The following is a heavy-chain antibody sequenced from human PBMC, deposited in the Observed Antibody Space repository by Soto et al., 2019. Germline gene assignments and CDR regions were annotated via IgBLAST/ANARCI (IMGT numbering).Heavy chain of an antibody. D-gene: IGHD2-21*01. CDR3: HFTYGYYYYSMDV. V-gene: IGHV1-69*01. CDR2: IIPIFGTA. CDR1: GGTFSSYA. Sequence: QVQLVQSGAEVKKPGSSVKVSCKASGGTFSSYAISWVRQAPGQGLEWMGGIIPIFGTANYAQKVQGRVTITADESTSTAYMELSSLRAEDTALYYCHFTYGYYYYSMDVWGQGTPVTVSS. J-gene: IGHJ6*02.